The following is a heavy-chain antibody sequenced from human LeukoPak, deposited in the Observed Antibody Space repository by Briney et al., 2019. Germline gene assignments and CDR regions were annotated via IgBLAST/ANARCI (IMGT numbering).Heavy chain of an antibody. J-gene: IGHJ4*02. Sequence: PGGSLRLSCAASGFTVSSNYMSWDRQAPGKGLEWVAVIWYDGSNKYYADSVKGRFTISRDNSKNTLYLQMNSLRAEDTAVYYCARNDILTGMFDYWGQGTLVTVSS. CDR2: IWYDGSNK. CDR1: GFTVSSNY. CDR3: ARNDILTGMFDY. D-gene: IGHD3-9*01. V-gene: IGHV3-33*08.